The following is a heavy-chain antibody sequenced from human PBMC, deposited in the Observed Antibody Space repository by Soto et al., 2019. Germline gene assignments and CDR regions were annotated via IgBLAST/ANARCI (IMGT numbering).Heavy chain of an antibody. V-gene: IGHV3-15*07. CDR3: SSGCQSTLIVVRFGY. Sequence: GGSLRLSFAASGFTFSNAWINWVRQAPGKGLERVGRIKSKTDGGTTDFAAPVKGRFAISRDDSKNMVYLQMNSLKTEDTGIYYCSSGCQSTLIVVRFGYWGHRSLVSVSS. D-gene: IGHD3-22*01. J-gene: IGHJ4*01. CDR2: IKSKTDGGTT. CDR1: GFTFSNAW.